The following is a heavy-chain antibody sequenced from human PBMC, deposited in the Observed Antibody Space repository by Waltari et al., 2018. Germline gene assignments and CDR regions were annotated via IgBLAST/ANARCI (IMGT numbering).Heavy chain of an antibody. CDR2: ISPYNGHA. CDR1: GYTFTNVG. J-gene: IGHJ4*02. CDR3: ARGGGPRTVVALTFDL. V-gene: IGHV1-18*01. D-gene: IGHD3-22*01. Sequence: QVQLVQSGAEVKKPGASVKVSCKASGYTFTNVGINWVRQAPGQGLEWMGWISPYNGHADYEQKLQGRVTMTTDTSTKTAFLELRSLRSDDTAVYYCARGGGPRTVVALTFDLWGQGTLVTGSS.